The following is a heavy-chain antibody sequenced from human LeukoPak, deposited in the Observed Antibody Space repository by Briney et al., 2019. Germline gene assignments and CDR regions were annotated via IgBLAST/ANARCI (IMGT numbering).Heavy chain of an antibody. Sequence: GASVKVSCKASGYTFTAYYMHWVRQAPGQGLEWMGRIIPILGIANYAQKFQGRVTITADKSTSTAYMELSSLRSEDTAVYYCARDVIGDYYDSSGYYSFDYWGQGTLVTVSS. J-gene: IGHJ4*02. CDR1: GYTFTAYY. D-gene: IGHD3-22*01. CDR2: IIPILGIA. V-gene: IGHV1-69*04. CDR3: ARDVIGDYYDSSGYYSFDY.